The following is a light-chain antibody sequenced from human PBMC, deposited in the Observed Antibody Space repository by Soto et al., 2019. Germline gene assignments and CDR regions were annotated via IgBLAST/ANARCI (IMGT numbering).Light chain of an antibody. CDR3: CSYAGSYSWM. Sequence: QAVVTQPRSVSGSPGQSVTISCTGTSSDVGGYNYVSWYQQHPGKAPKLMIYDVSKRPSGVPDRFSGSKSGNTASLTISGLQAEDEADYYCCSYAGSYSWMFGGGTKVTVL. CDR2: DVS. CDR1: SSDVGGYNY. J-gene: IGLJ3*02. V-gene: IGLV2-11*01.